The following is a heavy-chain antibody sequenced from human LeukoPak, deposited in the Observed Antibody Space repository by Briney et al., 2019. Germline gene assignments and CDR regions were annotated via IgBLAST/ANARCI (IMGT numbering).Heavy chain of an antibody. D-gene: IGHD3-10*01. CDR2: IGTAGDT. Sequence: GGSLRLSCAASGFTFSSYDMHWVRQATGKGLEWVSAIGTAGDTYYPGSVKGRFTISRENAKNSLYLQMNSLRAGDTAVYYCARAAAYYYGSGSYYFDYWGQGTLVTVSS. J-gene: IGHJ4*02. V-gene: IGHV3-13*01. CDR3: ARAAAYYYGSGSYYFDY. CDR1: GFTFSSYD.